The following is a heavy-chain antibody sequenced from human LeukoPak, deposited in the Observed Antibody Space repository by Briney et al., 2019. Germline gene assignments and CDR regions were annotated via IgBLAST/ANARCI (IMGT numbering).Heavy chain of an antibody. CDR3: ARDPGNSGSYFDH. CDR2: IYYSGNT. Sequence: SETLSLTCTVSGGSISSYYWSWIRQPPGKGLEWIGYIYYSGNTNYNPSLKSRVTISADTSKNQFSLKLNSVTAADTAVYYCARDPGNSGSYFDHWGQGTLVTVSS. D-gene: IGHD1-26*01. J-gene: IGHJ4*02. CDR1: GGSISSYY. V-gene: IGHV4-59*01.